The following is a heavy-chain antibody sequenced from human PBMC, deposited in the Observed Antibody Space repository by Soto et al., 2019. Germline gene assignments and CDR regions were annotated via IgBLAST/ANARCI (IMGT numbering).Heavy chain of an antibody. Sequence: QVQLQESGPGLVKPSQTLSLTCTVSGGSISSGGYYWSWIRQHPGTGLEWIGYIYYSGSTYYNPYLNSRVTISVNASKNQFSLKLSSVTAADTALSYCAREPGAATWRVWGQGTTVTVSS. D-gene: IGHD2-15*01. CDR3: AREPGAATWRV. J-gene: IGHJ6*02. CDR1: GGSISSGGYY. V-gene: IGHV4-31*03. CDR2: IYYSGST.